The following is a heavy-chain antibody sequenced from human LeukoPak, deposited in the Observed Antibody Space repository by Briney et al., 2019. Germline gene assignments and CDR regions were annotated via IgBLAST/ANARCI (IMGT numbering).Heavy chain of an antibody. J-gene: IGHJ4*02. Sequence: GGSLSLSCAASGCTFSSYAMSWVRQAPGKGLEWVSAISGSGGSTYYADSVMGRFTIFRDNSKNTLYLQMNSLRAEDTAVYYCAKDGGYYYDSSGYYPFDYWGQGTLVTVSS. D-gene: IGHD3-22*01. CDR3: AKDGGYYYDSSGYYPFDY. CDR1: GCTFSSYA. V-gene: IGHV3-23*01. CDR2: ISGSGGST.